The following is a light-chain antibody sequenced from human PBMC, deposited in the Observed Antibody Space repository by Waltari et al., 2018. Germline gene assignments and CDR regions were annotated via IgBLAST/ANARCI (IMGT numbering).Light chain of an antibody. Sequence: QAVLTQPSSLSASPGASASLTCTLRSGINVGTYRIYWYQQKPGSPPQYLLRYKSDSDKQQGSGVPSRFSGSKDASANAAILLISGLQSEDEADYYCMIWHSSAYVFGTGTKVTVL. CDR3: MIWHSSAYV. V-gene: IGLV5-45*02. CDR2: YKSDSDK. CDR1: SGINVGTYR. J-gene: IGLJ1*01.